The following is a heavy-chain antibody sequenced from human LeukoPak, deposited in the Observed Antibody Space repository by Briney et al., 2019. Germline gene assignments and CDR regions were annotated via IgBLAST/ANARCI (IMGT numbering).Heavy chain of an antibody. CDR3: TTGYYDFWSGYYTGYYYYMDV. J-gene: IGHJ6*03. D-gene: IGHD3-3*01. CDR2: IKSKTDGGTT. CDR1: GFTFSNAW. V-gene: IGHV3-15*01. Sequence: GGSLRLSCAASGFTFSNAWMSWVRQAPGKGLEWVGRIKSKTDGGTTDYAAPVKGRFTISRDDSKNTLYLQMNSLKTEDTAVYYCTTGYYDFWSGYYTGYYYYMDVWGKGTTVTVSS.